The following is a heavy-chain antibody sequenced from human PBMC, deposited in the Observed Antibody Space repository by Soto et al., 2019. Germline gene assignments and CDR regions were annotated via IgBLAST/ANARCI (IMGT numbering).Heavy chain of an antibody. V-gene: IGHV4-59*01. CDR2: IYYSGST. J-gene: IGHJ5*02. D-gene: IGHD6-6*01. CDR3: ARDLPGQNIAARHWDWFDP. Sequence: SETLSLTCTVSGGSISSYYWSWIRQPPGKGLEWIGYIYYSGSTNYNPSLKSRVTISVDTSKNQFSLKLSSVTAADTAVYYCARDLPGQNIAARHWDWFDPWGQGTLVTVSS. CDR1: GGSISSYY.